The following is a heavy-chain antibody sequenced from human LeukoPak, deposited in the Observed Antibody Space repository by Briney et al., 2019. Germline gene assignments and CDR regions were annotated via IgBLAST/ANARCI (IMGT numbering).Heavy chain of an antibody. Sequence: ASVKVSCKASGYTFTGYFIHWVRQAPGQGLEWMGWINPNSGGTNYAQKFQGRVTMTRDTSISTAYMELSRLRSDDTAVYYCARGGSSWYVSSYYFDYWGQGTLVTVSS. D-gene: IGHD6-13*01. V-gene: IGHV1-2*02. CDR2: INPNSGGT. J-gene: IGHJ4*02. CDR3: ARGGSSWYVSSYYFDY. CDR1: GYTFTGYF.